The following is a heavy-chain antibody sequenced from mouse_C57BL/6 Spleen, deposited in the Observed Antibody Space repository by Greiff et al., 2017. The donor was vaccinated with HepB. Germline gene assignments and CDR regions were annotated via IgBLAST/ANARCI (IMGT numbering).Heavy chain of an antibody. CDR1: GYTFTTYL. Sequence: VQLQQPGAELVKPGASVKLSCKASGYTFTTYLMHWVKQRPGRGLEWIGRIDPNSGGTKYNEKFKNKATLTVDKPSSTAYMQLSSLTSEDSAVYYCAKYYYGRSYFDYWGQGTTLTVSS. D-gene: IGHD1-1*01. CDR3: AKYYYGRSYFDY. CDR2: IDPNSGGT. J-gene: IGHJ2*01. V-gene: IGHV1-72*01.